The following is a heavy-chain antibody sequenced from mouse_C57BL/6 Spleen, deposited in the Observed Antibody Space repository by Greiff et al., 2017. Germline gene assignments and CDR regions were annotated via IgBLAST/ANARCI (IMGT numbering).Heavy chain of an antibody. CDR3: VRLRNSYAMDY. V-gene: IGHV10-1*01. CDR2: IRSKSNNYAT. Sequence: EVKVVESGGGLVQPKGSLKLSCAASGFSFNTYAMNWVRQAPGKGVEWVARIRSKSNNYATYYAASVKDRFTISRDDSESMLYLQMNNLKTEDPAMYYCVRLRNSYAMDYWGQGTSVTVSS. J-gene: IGHJ4*01. CDR1: GFSFNTYA.